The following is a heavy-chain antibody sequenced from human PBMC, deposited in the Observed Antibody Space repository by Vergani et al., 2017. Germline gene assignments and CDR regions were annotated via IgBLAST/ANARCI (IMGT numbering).Heavy chain of an antibody. CDR2: ISGSGGST. Sequence: EVQLLESGGGLVQPGGSLRLSCAASGFTFSSYAMSWVRQAPGKGLEWVSAISGSGGSTYYADSVKGRFTISRDNSKNTLYLQMNSLRAEDTAVYYCARDPGDPDAFDIWGQGTMVTVSS. J-gene: IGHJ3*02. D-gene: IGHD2-21*01. CDR1: GFTFSSYA. CDR3: ARDPGDPDAFDI. V-gene: IGHV3-23*01.